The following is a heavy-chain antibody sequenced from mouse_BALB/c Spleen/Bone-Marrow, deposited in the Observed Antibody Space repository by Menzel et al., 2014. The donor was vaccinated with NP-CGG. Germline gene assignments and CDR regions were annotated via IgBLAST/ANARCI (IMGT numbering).Heavy chain of an antibody. CDR3: ARDYGSSYYAMDY. J-gene: IGHJ4*01. Sequence: VKLVESGPGLVAPSQSLSITCTVSGFSLTSYGVHWVRQPPGMGLEWLGVIWAGGSTNYNSALMSRLSISKDNSKSQVFLKMNSLQTDDTAMYYCARDYGSSYYAMDYWGQGTSVTVSS. CDR1: GFSLTSYG. CDR2: IWAGGST. D-gene: IGHD1-1*01. V-gene: IGHV2-9*02.